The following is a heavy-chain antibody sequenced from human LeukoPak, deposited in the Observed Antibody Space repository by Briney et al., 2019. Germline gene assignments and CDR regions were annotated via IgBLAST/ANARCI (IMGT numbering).Heavy chain of an antibody. CDR3: ARGGPYYDILTGFDY. CDR2: IYSGGST. J-gene: IGHJ4*02. D-gene: IGHD3-9*01. V-gene: IGHV3-53*01. CDR1: GFTVSSNY. Sequence: GVSLRLSCAASGFTVSSNYMSWVRQAPGKGLEWVSVIYSGGSTYYADSVKGRFTISRDNSKNTLYLQMNSLRAEDTAVYYCARGGPYYDILTGFDYWGQGTLVTVSS.